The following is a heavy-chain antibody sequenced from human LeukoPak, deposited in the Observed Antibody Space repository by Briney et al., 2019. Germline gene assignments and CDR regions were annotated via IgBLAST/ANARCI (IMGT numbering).Heavy chain of an antibody. CDR3: AREVQTGYSSGWYYAYYYYGMDV. V-gene: IGHV3-30-3*01. CDR2: ISYDGSNK. CDR1: GFTFSSYA. Sequence: GRSLRLSCAASGFTFSSYAMHWVRQAPGKGLEWVAVISYDGSNKYYADSVKGRFTISRDNSKNTLYLQMNSLRAEDTAVYYCAREVQTGYSSGWYYAYYYYGMDVWSQGTTVTVSS. D-gene: IGHD6-19*01. J-gene: IGHJ6*02.